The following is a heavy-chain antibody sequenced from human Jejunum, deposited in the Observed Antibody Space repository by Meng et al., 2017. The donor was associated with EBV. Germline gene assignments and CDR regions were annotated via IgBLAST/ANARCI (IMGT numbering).Heavy chain of an antibody. CDR3: ARHRDVDYHLHY. CDR2: ISTGGSI. V-gene: IGHV3-53*01. Sequence: GHLVESGGGLIHPGVSLRLSCAASGFTVSSDYMSWVRQAPGKGLEWVSVISTGGSIFYADSVKGRFTISRDNSKNTLYLQMNSLGAEDTAVYYCARHRDVDYHLHYWGQGSLVTVSS. CDR1: GFTVSSDY. J-gene: IGHJ4*02. D-gene: IGHD4-17*01.